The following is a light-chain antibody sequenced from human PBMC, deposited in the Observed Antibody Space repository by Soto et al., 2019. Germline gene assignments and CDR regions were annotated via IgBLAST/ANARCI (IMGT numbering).Light chain of an antibody. CDR3: SSYPSSITLV. V-gene: IGLV2-14*01. CDR2: DVN. Sequence: QSALTQPASVSGSPGQSITISCTGTSSDVGGYNYVSWYQQHPGKAPKLMIYDVNNRPSGVSNRFSGSKSGNTASLTISGLQAEDEGDYYCSSYPSSITLVFGGGTKLTVL. J-gene: IGLJ2*01. CDR1: SSDVGGYNY.